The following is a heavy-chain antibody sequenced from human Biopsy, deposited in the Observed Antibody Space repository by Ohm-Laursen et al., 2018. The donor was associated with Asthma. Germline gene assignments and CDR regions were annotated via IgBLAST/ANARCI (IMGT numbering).Heavy chain of an antibody. J-gene: IGHJ3*01. CDR1: GYAFINYA. D-gene: IGHD3-9*01. CDR3: ARTYYDFLTGQVNDAFAL. Sequence: ASVKVSCKASGYAFINYAIHWARQAPGQRLEWMGWINAGNGNTKYSQKFQGRVTITRDTSASKAYMDLRSLRSEDTAMYYCARTYYDFLTGQVNDAFALWGQGTMVTVSS. V-gene: IGHV1-3*01. CDR2: INAGNGNT.